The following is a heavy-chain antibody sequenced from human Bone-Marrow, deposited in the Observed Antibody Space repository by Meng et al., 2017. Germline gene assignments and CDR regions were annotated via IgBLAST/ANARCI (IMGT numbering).Heavy chain of an antibody. Sequence: HTTLNESGPPLVKPPQTLTLTCTFSGFSLSTSGVGVGWIRQPPGKALEWLALIYWDDDKRYSPSLKSRLTITKDTSKNQVVLTMTNMDPVDTATYYCAHTGGSSGYYWKYFDYWGQGTLVTVSS. D-gene: IGHD3-22*01. J-gene: IGHJ4*02. V-gene: IGHV2-5*02. CDR1: GFSLSTSGVG. CDR3: AHTGGSSGYYWKYFDY. CDR2: IYWDDDK.